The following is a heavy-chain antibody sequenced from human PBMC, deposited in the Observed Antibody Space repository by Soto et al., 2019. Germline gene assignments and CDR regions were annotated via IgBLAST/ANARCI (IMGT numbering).Heavy chain of an antibody. CDR1: GLSISANEVG. CDR3: ARLTDLYITFDY. Sequence: SGPTLVNPTQTLTLTCTFSGLSISANEVGVGWIRQPPGKALEWLGIIYWDDDRRYNPLLASRLTITKDSAKNQVFLAMTNMDAVDTATYYCARLTDLYITFDYWGQGAQVTVSS. J-gene: IGHJ4*02. D-gene: IGHD3-10*01. V-gene: IGHV2-5*02. CDR2: IYWDDDR.